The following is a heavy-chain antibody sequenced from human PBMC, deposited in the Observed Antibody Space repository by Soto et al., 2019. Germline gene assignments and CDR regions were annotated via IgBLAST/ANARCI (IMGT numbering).Heavy chain of an antibody. CDR3: AREEPLDYYGSGSNGMDV. Sequence: QVQLQESGPGLVKPSETLSLTCTVSGGSISSYYWSWIRQPPGKGLEWIGYIYYSGSTNYNPSLKSRVTISVDTSKNQFSLKLSSVTAADTAVYYCAREEPLDYYGSGSNGMDVWGQGTTVTVSS. CDR1: GGSISSYY. CDR2: IYYSGST. D-gene: IGHD3-10*01. J-gene: IGHJ6*02. V-gene: IGHV4-59*01.